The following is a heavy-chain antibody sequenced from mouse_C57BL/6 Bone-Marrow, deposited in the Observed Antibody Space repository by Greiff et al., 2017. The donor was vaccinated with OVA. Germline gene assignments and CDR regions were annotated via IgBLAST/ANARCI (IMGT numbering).Heavy chain of an antibody. V-gene: IGHV1-15*01. D-gene: IGHD1-1*01. Sequence: QVQLQQSGAELVRPGASVTLSCKASGYTFTDYEMHWVKQTPVHGLVWIGAIDPETGGTAYNQKFKGKAILTADKSSSTAYMELRSLTSEDSAVYYCTRFPFTTVVATDWYFDVWGTGTTVTVSS. CDR2: IDPETGGT. J-gene: IGHJ1*03. CDR1: GYTFTDYE. CDR3: TRFPFTTVVATDWYFDV.